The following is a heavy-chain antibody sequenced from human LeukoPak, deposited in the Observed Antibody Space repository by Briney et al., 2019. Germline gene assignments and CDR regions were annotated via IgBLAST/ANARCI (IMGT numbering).Heavy chain of an antibody. CDR2: ISGSGGST. V-gene: IGHV3-23*01. J-gene: IGHJ4*02. CDR1: GFTFSIYA. D-gene: IGHD3-3*01. Sequence: GGSLRLSCAASGFTFSIYAMSWVRQAPGKGLEWVSTISGSGGSTYYADSVKGRFTISRENSKNTLFLQMISLRAEDTAVYYCAIDFYDSWSGFDYWGLGTLVTVSS. CDR3: AIDFYDSWSGFDY.